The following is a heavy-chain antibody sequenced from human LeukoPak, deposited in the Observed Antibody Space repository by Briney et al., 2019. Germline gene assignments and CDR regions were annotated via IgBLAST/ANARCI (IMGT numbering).Heavy chain of an antibody. CDR3: ARGGLPYLGAFDI. J-gene: IGHJ3*02. Sequence: GGSLRLSCAASGFTFSSYSMNWVRQAPGKGLEWVSYISSSSSTIYYADSVKGRFTISRDNAKNSLYLQMNSLRAEDTAVYYCARGGLPYLGAFDIWGQGTMVTVSS. CDR2: ISSSSSTI. V-gene: IGHV3-48*01. CDR1: GFTFSSYS.